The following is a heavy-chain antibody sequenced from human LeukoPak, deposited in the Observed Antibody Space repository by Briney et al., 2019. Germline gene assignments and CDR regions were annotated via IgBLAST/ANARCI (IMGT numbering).Heavy chain of an antibody. CDR1: GGSISSGSYY. J-gene: IGHJ4*02. CDR3: ASSGGY. D-gene: IGHD1-26*01. V-gene: IGHV4-61*02. CDR2: IYTSGST. Sequence: SETLSLTCTVSGGSISSGSYYWSWIQQPAGKGLEWIGRIYTSGSTNYNPSLKSRVTISVDTSKNQFSLKLSSVTAADTAVYYCASSGGYWGQGTLVTVSS.